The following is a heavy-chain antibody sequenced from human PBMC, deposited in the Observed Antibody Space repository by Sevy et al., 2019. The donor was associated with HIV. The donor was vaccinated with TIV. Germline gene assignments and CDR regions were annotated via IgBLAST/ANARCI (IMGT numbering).Heavy chain of an antibody. Sequence: ASVKVSCKASGDTFSTYGLSWVRQAPGQGLEWMGGIIPIFGTPNYAQKFQGRVTITADESASTDYMELSSLRSEDTALYYCAREGGVATTGAYDAFDIWGHGTLVTVSS. CDR1: GDTFSTYG. CDR2: IIPIFGTP. CDR3: AREGGVATTGAYDAFDI. V-gene: IGHV1-69*13. J-gene: IGHJ3*02. D-gene: IGHD1-1*01.